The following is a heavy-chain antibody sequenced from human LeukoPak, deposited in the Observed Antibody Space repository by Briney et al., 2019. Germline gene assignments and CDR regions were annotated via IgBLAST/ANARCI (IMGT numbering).Heavy chain of an antibody. CDR1: GVSLSTGGMC. D-gene: IGHD3-22*01. J-gene: IGHJ6*04. Sequence: SGPALAKPPHTLTLTCTFSGVSLSTGGMCVSWIRQPQRKTLEWHALIARDDDEYYSTSLKTRLTISKDTSKNHVVLTITNMDPVDTATYYCARMPSYNYYDSSGYSNYYYYYGMDVWGKGTPVTVSS. CDR3: ARMPSYNYYDSSGYSNYYYYYGMDV. CDR2: IARDDDE. V-gene: IGHV2-70*01.